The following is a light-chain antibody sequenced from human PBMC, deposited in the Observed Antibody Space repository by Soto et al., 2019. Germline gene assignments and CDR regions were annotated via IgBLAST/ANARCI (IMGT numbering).Light chain of an antibody. J-gene: IGLJ2*01. Sequence: QSVLTQPPSASGTPGQRVTISCSGSSSNIGSNTVNWYQQLPGTAPKLLLYSNIPRPSGVPDRFSGSKSGTSASLASSGLQSEDEADYYCAAWDDSLNGPVFGGGTKLTVL. CDR1: SSNIGSNT. V-gene: IGLV1-44*01. CDR2: SNI. CDR3: AAWDDSLNGPV.